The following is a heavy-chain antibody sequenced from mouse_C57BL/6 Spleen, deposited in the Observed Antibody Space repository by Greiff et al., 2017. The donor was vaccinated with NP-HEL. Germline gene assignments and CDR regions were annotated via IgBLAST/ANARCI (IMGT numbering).Heavy chain of an antibody. J-gene: IGHJ4*01. CDR1: GYTFTSYW. D-gene: IGHD1-1*01. CDR3: ASPFTTVGGSYAMDY. V-gene: IGHV1-64*01. Sequence: QVQLQQPGAELVKPGASVKLSCTASGYTFTSYWMHWVKQRPGQGLEWIGMIHPNSGSTNYNEKFKSKATLTVDKSSSTAYMQLSSLTSEDSAVYYCASPFTTVGGSYAMDYWGQGTSVTVSS. CDR2: IHPNSGST.